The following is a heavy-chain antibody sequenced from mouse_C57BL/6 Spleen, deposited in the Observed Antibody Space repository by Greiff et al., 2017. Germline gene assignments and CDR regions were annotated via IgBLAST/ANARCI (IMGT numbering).Heavy chain of an antibody. CDR2: INPKNGGT. D-gene: IGHD2-2*01. CDR3: AREGYGYDYYSDD. Sequence: EVQLQQSGPELVKPGASVKISCKASGYTFTDYYMNWVKQSHGKSLEWIGDINPKNGGTSYNQKFKGKATLTVDKSSSPAYMELRSLTSEDSACYYGAREGYGYDYYSDDWGQGPTLTVSS. CDR1: GYTFTDYY. V-gene: IGHV1-26*01. J-gene: IGHJ2*01.